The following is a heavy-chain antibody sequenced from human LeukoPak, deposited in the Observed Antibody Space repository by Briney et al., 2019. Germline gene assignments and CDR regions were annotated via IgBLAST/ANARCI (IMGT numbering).Heavy chain of an antibody. CDR3: TALKYYYYYMDA. Sequence: PGGSLRLSCAASKFTLSDSALSWVRQAPGKGLEWVSSVTDGGASTYYAASVKGRFTISRDRSKNTVYLQMNSLRAEDTAVYYCTALKYYYYYMDAWGPGTTVTVSS. CDR1: KFTLSDSA. V-gene: IGHV3-23*01. CDR2: VTDGGAST. J-gene: IGHJ6*03. D-gene: IGHD3-3*02.